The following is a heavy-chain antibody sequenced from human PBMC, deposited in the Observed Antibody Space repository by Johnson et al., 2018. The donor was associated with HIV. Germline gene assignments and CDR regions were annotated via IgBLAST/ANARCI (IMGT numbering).Heavy chain of an antibody. CDR1: GFTFSSYG. J-gene: IGHJ3*02. V-gene: IGHV3-64*04. CDR2: LSSNGGST. CDR3: ANLKDYGDYWGPDAFDI. Sequence: QVQLVESGGGLVQPGGSLRLSCAASGFTFSSYGMHWVRQAPGKGLEYVSALSSNGGSTYYDNSVKGRFTSSRDNSKNTLYLQMNSLRAEDTGVYYCANLKDYGDYWGPDAFDIWGQGTMVSVSS. D-gene: IGHD4-17*01.